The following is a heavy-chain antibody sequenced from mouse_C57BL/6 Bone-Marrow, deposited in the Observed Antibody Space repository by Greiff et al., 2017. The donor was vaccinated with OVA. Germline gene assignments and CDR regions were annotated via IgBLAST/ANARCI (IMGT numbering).Heavy chain of an antibody. CDR3: ASFLYYGSSYYAMDY. Sequence: VQLQQPGAELVKPGASVKLSCKASGYTFTSYWMQWVKQRPGQGLEWIGEIDPSASYTNYNQKFKGKATLTVDTSSSTAYMQLSSLTSEDSAVYYCASFLYYGSSYYAMDYWGQGTSVTVSS. D-gene: IGHD1-1*01. V-gene: IGHV1-50*01. J-gene: IGHJ4*01. CDR2: IDPSASYT. CDR1: GYTFTSYW.